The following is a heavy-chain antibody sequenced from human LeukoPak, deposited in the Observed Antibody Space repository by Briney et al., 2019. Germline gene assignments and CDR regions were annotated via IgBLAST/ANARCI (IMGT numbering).Heavy chain of an antibody. D-gene: IGHD3-10*01. Sequence: GGSLRLSCAASGFTFSNAWMSWVRQAPGKGLEWVGRIQSKTDGGATDYAAPVKGRFTISRDDSKNTLYLQMNSLKTEDRAVYYCTTSGSSASYSFDYWGQGTLVTVSS. CDR1: GFTFSNAW. CDR3: TTSGSSASYSFDY. J-gene: IGHJ4*02. V-gene: IGHV3-15*01. CDR2: IQSKTDGGAT.